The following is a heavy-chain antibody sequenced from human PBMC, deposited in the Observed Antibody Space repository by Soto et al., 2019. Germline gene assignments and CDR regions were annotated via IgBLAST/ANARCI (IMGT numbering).Heavy chain of an antibody. CDR1: GFTFSSYG. J-gene: IGHJ6*02. Sequence: QVQLVESGGGVVQPGRSLRLSCAASGFTFSSYGMHWVRQAPGKGLEWVAVIWYDGSNKYYADSVKGRFTISRDNSKNTTYLHLISRRAAEAAVYYCGTTMYYYDNSGDPRYYYYGMDVWGQGTTVTVSS. CDR2: IWYDGSNK. D-gene: IGHD3-22*01. V-gene: IGHV3-33*01. CDR3: GTTMYYYDNSGDPRYYYYGMDV.